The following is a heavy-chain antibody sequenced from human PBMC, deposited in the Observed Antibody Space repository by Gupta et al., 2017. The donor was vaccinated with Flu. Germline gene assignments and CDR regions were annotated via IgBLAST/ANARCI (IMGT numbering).Heavy chain of an antibody. CDR2: ISSGGSRI. V-gene: IGHV3-48*03. CDR3: ASLLGAEVGVLFEY. J-gene: IGHJ4*02. D-gene: IGHD3-10*01. CDR1: GFTFNIYE. Sequence: EVQLVESGGGLVQPGGSLRLSCAASGFTFNIYEMNWVRQAPGKGLEWVSYISSGGSRIYYADSVKGRFTISRDNSKNSLYLQMNSLRVEDTAVYYCASLLGAEVGVLFEYWGQGTLVTVSS.